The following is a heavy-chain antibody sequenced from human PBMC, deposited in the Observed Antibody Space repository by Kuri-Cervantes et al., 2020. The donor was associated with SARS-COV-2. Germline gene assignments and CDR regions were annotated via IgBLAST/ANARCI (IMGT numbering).Heavy chain of an antibody. Sequence: GGSLRLSCAASGFTFSSYSMHWVRQAPGKGLEWVSAISGSGGSTYYADSVKGRFTISRDNSKNTLYLQMNSLRAEDTAVYYCAKNRREKGVYGSYYYYGMDVWGQGTTVTVSS. CDR1: GFTFSSYS. D-gene: IGHD6-13*01. CDR3: AKNRREKGVYGSYYYYGMDV. J-gene: IGHJ6*02. V-gene: IGHV3-23*01. CDR2: ISGSGGST.